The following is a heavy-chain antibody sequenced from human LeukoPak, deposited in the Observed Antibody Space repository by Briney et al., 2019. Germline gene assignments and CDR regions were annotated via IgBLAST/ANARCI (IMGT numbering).Heavy chain of an antibody. J-gene: IGHJ5*02. D-gene: IGHD3-22*01. CDR3: ARGVVVITTEGWFDP. CDR2: IYYSGST. Sequence: SETLSLTCTVSGGSISSYYWSWIRQPPGKGLEWIGYIYYSGSTNYNPSLQSRVTISVDTSKNQFSLKLSSVTAADTAVYYCARGVVVITTEGWFDPWGQGTLVTVSS. V-gene: IGHV4-59*01. CDR1: GGSISSYY.